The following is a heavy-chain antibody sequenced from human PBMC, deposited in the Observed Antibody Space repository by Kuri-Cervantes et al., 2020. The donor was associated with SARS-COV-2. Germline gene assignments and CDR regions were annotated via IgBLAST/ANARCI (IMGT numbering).Heavy chain of an antibody. CDR3: ARGRRYYDSSGYLYY. V-gene: IGHV4-59*12. CDR1: GGSISSYY. D-gene: IGHD3-22*01. CDR2: IYYSGST. J-gene: IGHJ4*02. Sequence: SETLSLTCTVSGGSISSYYWSWIRQPPGKGLEWIGYIYYSGSTNYNPSLKSRVTISVDTSKNQFSLKLSSVTAADTAVYYCARGRRYYDSSGYLYYWGQGTLVTVSS.